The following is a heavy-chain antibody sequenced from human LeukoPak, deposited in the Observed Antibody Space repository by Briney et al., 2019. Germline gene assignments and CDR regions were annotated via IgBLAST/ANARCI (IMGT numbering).Heavy chain of an antibody. D-gene: IGHD5-24*01. J-gene: IGHJ4*02. CDR3: VRDVDI. CDR1: GFAFHNYW. Sequence: PGGSLRLSCVASGFAFHNYWMSWVRQAPGKGLEWVANIKVDGSEEYYVDSVKGRFTISRDNAKSSLYLQMNSLRAEDTAVYYCVRDVDIWGQGTLVTVSS. CDR2: IKVDGSEE. V-gene: IGHV3-7*01.